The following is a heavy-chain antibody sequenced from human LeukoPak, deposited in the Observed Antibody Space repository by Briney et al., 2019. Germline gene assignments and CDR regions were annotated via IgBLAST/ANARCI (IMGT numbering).Heavy chain of an antibody. CDR1: GFTFSSYA. J-gene: IGHJ4*02. CDR2: ISGSGGST. D-gene: IGHD5-18*01. CDR3: AKVGGDYRIQLWSPYFDY. V-gene: IGHV3-23*01. Sequence: TGGSLRLSCAASGFTFSSYAVSWVRQAPGKGLEWVSAISGSGGSTYYADSVKGRFTISRDNSKNTLYLQMNSLRAEDTAVYYCAKVGGDYRIQLWSPYFDYWGQGTLVTVSS.